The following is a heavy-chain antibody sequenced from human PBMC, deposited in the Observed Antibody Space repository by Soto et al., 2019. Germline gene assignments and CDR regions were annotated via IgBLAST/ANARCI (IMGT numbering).Heavy chain of an antibody. CDR2: ISFDGNSL. J-gene: IGHJ4*02. V-gene: IGHV3-30-3*01. D-gene: IGHD3-9*01. CDR3: ARTFDTITYYSDY. Sequence: PGGSLRLSCAASQFSFRSYAMHWIRQSPGKGLEWVAVISFDGNSLHYADSVRDRFTISRDNSKNTLYLQMNNLRPEDTAVYYCARTFDTITYYSDYWGLGTVVTVSS. CDR1: QFSFRSYA.